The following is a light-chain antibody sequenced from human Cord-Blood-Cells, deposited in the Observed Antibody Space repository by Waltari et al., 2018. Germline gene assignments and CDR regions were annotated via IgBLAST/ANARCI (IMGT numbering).Light chain of an antibody. Sequence: IVLKQSPATLCLSPGGRAKLSCRASQSVSSYLAWYQQKPGQAPRLLIYDASNRATGIPARFSGSGSGTDFTLTISSLEPEDFAVYYCQQRSNWPLTFGGGTKVEIK. CDR1: QSVSSY. J-gene: IGKJ4*01. CDR3: QQRSNWPLT. V-gene: IGKV3-11*01. CDR2: DAS.